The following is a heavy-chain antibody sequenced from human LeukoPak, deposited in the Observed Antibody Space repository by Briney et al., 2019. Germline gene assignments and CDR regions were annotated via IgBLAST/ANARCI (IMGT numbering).Heavy chain of an antibody. CDR1: GGSISNYY. CDR3: ARYVKNGYDTPGFDY. D-gene: IGHD5-12*01. CDR2: IYNSGST. V-gene: IGHV4-59*12. Sequence: SETLSLTCTVSGGSISNYYWSWIRQSPGKGLEWIGYIYNSGSTNYNLSLKSRVTISVDTSKNQFSLKLSSVTAADTAVYYCARYVKNGYDTPGFDYWGQGTLVTVSS. J-gene: IGHJ4*02.